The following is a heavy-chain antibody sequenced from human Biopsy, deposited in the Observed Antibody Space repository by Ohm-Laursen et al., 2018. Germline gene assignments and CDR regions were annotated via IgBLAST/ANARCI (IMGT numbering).Heavy chain of an antibody. J-gene: IGHJ4*02. CDR3: ALQSVAQMKNFDY. CDR1: GFDFSDYS. V-gene: IGHV3-21*04. D-gene: IGHD6-19*01. CDR2: VTTTSSYI. Sequence: SLRLSCAASGFDFSDYSMSWVRQAPGKGLEWVSSVTTTSSYIYYADSVKGRFTISRDNAKNSLYLQMNSLRAEDTAVYYCALQSVAQMKNFDYWGQGTLVTVSS.